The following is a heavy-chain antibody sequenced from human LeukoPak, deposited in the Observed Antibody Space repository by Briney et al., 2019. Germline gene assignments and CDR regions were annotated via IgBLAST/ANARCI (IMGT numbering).Heavy chain of an antibody. CDR1: GFTFSDYY. V-gene: IGHV3-11*04. J-gene: IGHJ4*02. CDR2: ISTSGSTI. CDR3: AREMERYNWNSGDY. Sequence: PGGSLRLSCAASGFTFSDYYMSWIRQAPGKGLEWVSYISTSGSTIYYADSVKGRFTISRDNAENSLYLQMNSLRAEDTAVYYCAREMERYNWNSGDYWGQGTLVTVSS. D-gene: IGHD1-7*01.